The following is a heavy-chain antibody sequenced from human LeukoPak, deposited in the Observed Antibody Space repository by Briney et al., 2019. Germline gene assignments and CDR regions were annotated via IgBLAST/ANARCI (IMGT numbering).Heavy chain of an antibody. CDR2: IKQDGSEK. V-gene: IGHV3-7*01. J-gene: IGHJ4*02. D-gene: IGHD3-9*01. CDR3: ATLDDFDWFFDY. Sequence: GGSPRLSCAASGFTFSSYWMSLVRQAPGQGLEWVANIKQDGSEKYYVDSVKGRFTISRDNAKNSLYLQMNSLRAEDTAVYYCATLDDFDWFFDYWGQGTLVTVSS. CDR1: GFTFSSYW.